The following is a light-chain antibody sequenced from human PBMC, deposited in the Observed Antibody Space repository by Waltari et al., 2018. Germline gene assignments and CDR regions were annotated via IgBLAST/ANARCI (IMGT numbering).Light chain of an antibody. V-gene: IGLV2-14*01. CDR2: EVT. J-gene: IGLJ1*01. CDR1: RSDVGSYSY. Sequence: QSAPTQPASVSVSPGQSITISCTGTRSDVGSYSYVSWYRQYPGKAPELLIYEVTHRPSGVSVRFSGSRSGSTSSLTISGLQTEDEADYFCSSYTTTTTLVFGTGTKVIVL. CDR3: SSYTTTTTLV.